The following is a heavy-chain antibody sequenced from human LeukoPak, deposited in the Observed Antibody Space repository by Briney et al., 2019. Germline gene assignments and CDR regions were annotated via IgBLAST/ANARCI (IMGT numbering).Heavy chain of an antibody. CDR2: ISAYNGNT. J-gene: IGHJ6*04. CDR1: GYTFTNYG. Sequence: ASVKVSCKASGYTFTNYGISWVRQAPGQGLEWMGWISAYNGNTNYAQKLQGRVTMTTDTSTSTAYMELRSLRSDDTAVYYCARDSPKLYYYYGMDVWGKGTTVTVSS. D-gene: IGHD1-7*01. CDR3: ARDSPKLYYYYGMDV. V-gene: IGHV1-18*04.